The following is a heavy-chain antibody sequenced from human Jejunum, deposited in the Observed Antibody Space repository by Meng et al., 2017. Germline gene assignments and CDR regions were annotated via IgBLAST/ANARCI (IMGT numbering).Heavy chain of an antibody. CDR3: ARLTPDTGPFDY. J-gene: IGHJ4*02. D-gene: IGHD2-15*01. V-gene: IGHV4-59*01. Sequence: SETLSLTCSVSGGSISRNYWSWIRQPPGKGLEWIGYVHYSGSTSYNPSLKSRVTISVDTSNNQFSLKLNSLTAADTAVYYCARLTPDTGPFDYWGQGTLVTVSS. CDR1: GGSISRNY. CDR2: VHYSGST.